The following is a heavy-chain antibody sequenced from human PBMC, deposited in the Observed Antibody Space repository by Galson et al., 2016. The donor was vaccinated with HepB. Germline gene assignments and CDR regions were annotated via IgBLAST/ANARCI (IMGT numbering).Heavy chain of an antibody. D-gene: IGHD2-2*01. CDR2: IYYSGST. J-gene: IGHJ4*02. CDR3: ARHPKGYCSSSNCARLGLYSFDS. CDR1: GGFISSGSYY. V-gene: IGHV4-39*01. Sequence: SETLSLTCSVSGGFISSGSYYWGWIRQSPGKGLEWIGSIYYSGSTYYNPPLKSRVTLSVNTSKNQFPLKLNSVTAADTAVDFCARHPKGYCSSSNCARLGLYSFDSWGQGTLVTVSS.